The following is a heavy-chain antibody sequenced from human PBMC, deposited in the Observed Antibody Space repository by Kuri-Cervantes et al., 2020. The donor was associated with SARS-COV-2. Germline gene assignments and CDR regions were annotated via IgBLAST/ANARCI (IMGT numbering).Heavy chain of an antibody. CDR3: AKVRSWDEYFDY. CDR1: GFTFSSYW. Sequence: GESLKISCAASGFTFSSYWMSWVRQAPGKGLEWVANIKQDGSEKYYVDSVKGRFTISRDNAKNSLYLQMNNLRAEDTAVYYCAKVRSWDEYFDYWGQGTLVTVSS. CDR2: IKQDGSEK. V-gene: IGHV3-7*01. J-gene: IGHJ4*02. D-gene: IGHD6-13*01.